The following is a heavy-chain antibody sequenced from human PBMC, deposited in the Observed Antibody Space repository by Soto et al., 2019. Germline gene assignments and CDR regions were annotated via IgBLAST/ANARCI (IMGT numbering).Heavy chain of an antibody. J-gene: IGHJ4*02. CDR1: GGTFSSYA. D-gene: IGHD3-22*01. V-gene: IGHV1-69*01. Sequence: QVQLVQSGAEVKKPGSSVKVSCKASGGTFSSYAISWVRQAPGQGLEWMGGIIPIFGTANYAQKFQGRVTISADESTSTAYMELSSLRSEDTAVYYCARDGGGSYYDSSGYYFSHFDYWGQGTLVTVSS. CDR3: ARDGGGSYYDSSGYYFSHFDY. CDR2: IIPIFGTA.